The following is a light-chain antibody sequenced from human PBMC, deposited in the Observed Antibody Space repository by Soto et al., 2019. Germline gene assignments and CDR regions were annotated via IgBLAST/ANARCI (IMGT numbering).Light chain of an antibody. J-gene: IGLJ2*01. CDR3: QVWHSTSVRV. V-gene: IGLV3-21*02. CDR1: NIGAKG. Sequence: SYELTQPPSVSVAPGQTASITCGGNNIGAKGVHWYQQKNPGQAPVLVVFDDRARPSAIPARFSGSNSGNTATLTISRVEAGDEADYYCQVWHSTSVRVFGGGTKLTVL. CDR2: DDR.